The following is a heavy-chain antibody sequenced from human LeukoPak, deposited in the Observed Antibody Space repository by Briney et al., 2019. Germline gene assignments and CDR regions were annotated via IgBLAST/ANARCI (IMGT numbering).Heavy chain of an antibody. Sequence: GGSLRLSCAASGFTFSSYAMSWVRQAPGKGLEWVSAISGSGGSTYYADSVKDRFTISRDNSKNTLYLQMNSLRAEDTAVYYCAKATYSSSSGKLDYWGQGTLVTVSS. D-gene: IGHD6-6*01. CDR2: ISGSGGST. V-gene: IGHV3-23*01. J-gene: IGHJ4*02. CDR1: GFTFSSYA. CDR3: AKATYSSSSGKLDY.